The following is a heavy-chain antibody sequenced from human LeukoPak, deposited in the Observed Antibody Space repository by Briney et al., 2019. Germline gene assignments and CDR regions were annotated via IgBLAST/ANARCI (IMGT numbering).Heavy chain of an antibody. CDR2: IYYSGST. V-gene: IGHV4-30-4*01. Sequence: PSETLSLTCTVSGGSISSGDYYWRWIRQPPGKGLEWIGYIYYSGSTYYNPSLKSRVTISVDTSKNQFSLKLSSVTAADTAVYYCARESYYDSSGSLSNYYGMDVWGQGTTVTVSS. J-gene: IGHJ6*02. D-gene: IGHD3-22*01. CDR3: ARESYYDSSGSLSNYYGMDV. CDR1: GGSISSGDYY.